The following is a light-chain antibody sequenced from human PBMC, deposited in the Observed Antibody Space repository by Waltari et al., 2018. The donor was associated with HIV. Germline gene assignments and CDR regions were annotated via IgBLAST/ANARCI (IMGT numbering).Light chain of an antibody. Sequence: QSALPQPPPVSGAPGQRVTISCTGTRSTIAAGYFVHWSQHLPGTAPRLLVYSDINRPSGVPDRFSGAKSGTSASLVITGLQAEDEADYYCQSYDSSLRASVFGGGTKLTVL. V-gene: IGLV1-40*01. CDR3: QSYDSSLRASV. CDR1: RSTIAAGYF. CDR2: SDI. J-gene: IGLJ2*01.